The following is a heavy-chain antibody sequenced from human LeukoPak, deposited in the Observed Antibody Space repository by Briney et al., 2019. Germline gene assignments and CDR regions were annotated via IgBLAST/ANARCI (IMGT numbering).Heavy chain of an antibody. Sequence: GASVKVSCKASGYTFTGYYMHWVRQAPGQGLEWMGWINPNSGGTNYAQKFQGRVTMTRDTSISTAYMELSRLRSDDTAVYYCARLGSSGHPLAFDIWGQGTMVTVSS. V-gene: IGHV1-2*02. CDR2: INPNSGGT. CDR3: ARLGSSGHPLAFDI. D-gene: IGHD3-22*01. CDR1: GYTFTGYY. J-gene: IGHJ3*02.